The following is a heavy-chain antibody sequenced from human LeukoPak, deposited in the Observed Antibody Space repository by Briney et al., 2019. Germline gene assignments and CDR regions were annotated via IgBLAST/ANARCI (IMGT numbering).Heavy chain of an antibody. CDR2: FDPEDGET. Sequence: ASVKVSCKVSGYTLTESSMHWVRQAPGKGLEWMGGFDPEDGETIYAQKFQGRVTMTEDTSTDTAYMELSSLRSEDTAVYYCATYDILTAHYYYYGMDVWGQGTTVTVSS. CDR3: ATYDILTAHYYYYGMDV. V-gene: IGHV1-24*01. D-gene: IGHD3-9*01. J-gene: IGHJ6*02. CDR1: GYTLTESS.